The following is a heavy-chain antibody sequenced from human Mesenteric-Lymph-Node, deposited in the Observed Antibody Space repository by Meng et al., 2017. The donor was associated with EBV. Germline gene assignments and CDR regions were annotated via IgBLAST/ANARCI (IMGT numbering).Heavy chain of an antibody. J-gene: IGHJ5*02. CDR3: ATLGSFASSIDP. D-gene: IGHD3-16*01. V-gene: IGHV4-34*02. Sequence: QVKLQQVGAGLLKPSETLSLTCAVYGASFRDYYWTWIRQPPGKGLEWIGEVNHGGATIYNPSLESRVTISIDTSKNQFSLKVTSVTAADTAVYFCATLGSFASSIDPWGQGTLVTVSS. CDR2: VNHGGAT. CDR1: GASFRDYY.